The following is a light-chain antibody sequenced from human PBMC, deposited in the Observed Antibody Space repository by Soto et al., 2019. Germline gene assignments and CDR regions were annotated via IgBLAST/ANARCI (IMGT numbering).Light chain of an antibody. CDR2: GAS. J-gene: IGKJ1*01. CDR3: QQYGSSGT. Sequence: EIVLTQSPGTLSLSPGERATLSCRASQSVSNNYLAWYQQKPGQAPXLLIYGASNRATGIPDRFSVSGSGTEFTLTISRLDPEDFAVDDCQQYGSSGTFGQGTKVDIK. V-gene: IGKV3-20*01. CDR1: QSVSNNY.